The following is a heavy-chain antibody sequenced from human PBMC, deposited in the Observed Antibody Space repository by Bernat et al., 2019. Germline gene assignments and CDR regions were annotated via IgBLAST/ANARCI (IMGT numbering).Heavy chain of an antibody. CDR1: GFTSTNAW. CDR2: IKSLLDAGTT. Sequence: EVQLVESGGGLVKPGGSLRLPCAASGFTSTNAWMTWVRQAPGKGLEWVGRIKSLLDAGTTDYAAPVKVRVTISRDGSKNTLYLQMDSLTTEDTAVYYCTTSLRREDYVIYWGQGTLVTVSS. V-gene: IGHV3-15*01. CDR3: TTSLRREDYVIY. J-gene: IGHJ4*02. D-gene: IGHD3-10*01.